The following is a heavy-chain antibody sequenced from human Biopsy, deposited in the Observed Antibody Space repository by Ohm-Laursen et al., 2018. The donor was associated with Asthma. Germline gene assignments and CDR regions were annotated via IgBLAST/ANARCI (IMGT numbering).Heavy chain of an antibody. CDR3: ARGSSSRLSQWELLVSGGKRAHSYYGMDV. V-gene: IGHV4-34*01. J-gene: IGHJ6*02. D-gene: IGHD1-26*01. CDR2: THQSGYT. Sequence: GTLSLTCAVYGGSFSSNYWSWIRQTPGKGLEWLGDTHQSGYTKYNPSLSSRLTLSVDTSKNQFSLRLTSVTAADTAVYYCARGSSSRLSQWELLVSGGKRAHSYYGMDVWGQGTTVTVSS. CDR1: GGSFSSNY.